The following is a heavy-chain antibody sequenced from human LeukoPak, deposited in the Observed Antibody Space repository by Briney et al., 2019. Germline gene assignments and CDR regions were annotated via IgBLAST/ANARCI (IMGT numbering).Heavy chain of an antibody. J-gene: IGHJ5*02. V-gene: IGHV3-23*01. CDR3: ARALTTDHSGRWFDP. Sequence: GGSLRLSCAASGFTFSSYAMSWVRQAPGKGLEWVSAISGSGGSTYYADSVKGRFTISRDNARNLLYPQMHSLRADDTAMYYCARALTTDHSGRWFDPWGQGTLVTVSS. D-gene: IGHD4-17*01. CDR1: GFTFSSYA. CDR2: ISGSGGST.